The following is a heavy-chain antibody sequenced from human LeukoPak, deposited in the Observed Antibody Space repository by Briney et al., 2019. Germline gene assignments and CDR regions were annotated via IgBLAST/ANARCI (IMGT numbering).Heavy chain of an antibody. CDR1: GFTFSSCS. D-gene: IGHD5/OR15-5a*01. CDR2: ISSGSSYI. J-gene: IGHJ4*02. CDR3: TSDASTSWRSDY. Sequence: GGSLRLSCAASGFTFSSCSMNWVRQAPGKGLEWVSSISSGSSYIYYADSVKGRFTISRDNAKNSLFLQMNSLRAEDTAVYYCTSDASTSWRSDYWGQGTLVTVSS. V-gene: IGHV3-21*01.